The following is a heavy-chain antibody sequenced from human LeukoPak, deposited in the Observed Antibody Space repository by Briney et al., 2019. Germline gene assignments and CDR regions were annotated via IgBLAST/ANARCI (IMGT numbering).Heavy chain of an antibody. V-gene: IGHV1-2*02. CDR1: GCTFTDYY. CDR3: ARANFLYCSSTTCLFDY. CDR2: INPNSGET. Sequence: GSSVKVSCKASGCTFTDYYMHWVRQAPGQGFEWMGWINPNSGETNYAQKFQGRVTMTRDTSISTAHMELSRLRSDDTAVYYCARANFLYCSSTTCLFDYWGQGTLVIVSS. J-gene: IGHJ4*02. D-gene: IGHD2-2*01.